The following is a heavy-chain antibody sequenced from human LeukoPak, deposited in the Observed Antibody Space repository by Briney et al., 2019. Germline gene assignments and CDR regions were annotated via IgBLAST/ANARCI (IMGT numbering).Heavy chain of an antibody. CDR1: GFTFSSYE. CDR3: AKGRAPEMLWNVIDY. V-gene: IGHV3-48*03. CDR2: ISSSGSTI. J-gene: IGHJ4*02. Sequence: GGSLRLSCAASGFTFSSYEMNWVRQAPGKGLEWVSYISSSGSTIYYADSVKGRFTISGDNSKNTLYLQMNSLRAEDTAVYYCAKGRAPEMLWNVIDYWGQGTLVTVSS. D-gene: IGHD1-1*01.